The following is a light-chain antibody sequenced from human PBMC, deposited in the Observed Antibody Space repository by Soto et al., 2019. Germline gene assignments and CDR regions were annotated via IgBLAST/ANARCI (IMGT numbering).Light chain of an antibody. V-gene: IGKV3-15*01. CDR3: QQYHNWPWT. Sequence: EIVMTQSPGTLSVSPGEGVILSCRASQRVGSNVAWFQQRPGQAPRLLISGASTRATGFPARFSGSGSGTEFTLTISSLQSEDSAVYYCQQYHNWPWTFGQGTKVEIK. J-gene: IGKJ1*01. CDR1: QRVGSN. CDR2: GAS.